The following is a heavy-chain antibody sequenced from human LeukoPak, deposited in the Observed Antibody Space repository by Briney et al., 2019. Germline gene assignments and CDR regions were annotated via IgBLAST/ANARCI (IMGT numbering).Heavy chain of an antibody. CDR1: GYTFTGSY. Sequence: ASVNVSCKASGYTFTGSYVHWVRQAPGQGLEWMGWINPKTGGTHYAQIFQGRLTVTRDTSISTGYMELSRLRSDDTAVYYCARVRLGSYYYYYMDVWGKGTTVTVSS. CDR3: ARVRLGSYYYYYMDV. D-gene: IGHD3-10*01. CDR2: INPKTGGT. V-gene: IGHV1-2*02. J-gene: IGHJ6*03.